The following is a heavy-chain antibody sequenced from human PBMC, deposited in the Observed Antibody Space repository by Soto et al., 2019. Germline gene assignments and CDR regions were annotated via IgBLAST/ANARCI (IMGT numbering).Heavy chain of an antibody. CDR3: ATSPQWELPYFAY. CDR2: FDREDGET. V-gene: IGHV1-24*01. CDR1: GYTVRDLS. J-gene: IGHJ4*02. D-gene: IGHD1-26*01. Sequence: GASVKVSSKVPGYTVRDLSLYWVRQVPGKGLEWMGGFDREDGETIYAQKFQGRVTMTEDTSTDTAYMELSSLRSEDTAVYYCATSPQWELPYFAYWVQGTLVTVSS.